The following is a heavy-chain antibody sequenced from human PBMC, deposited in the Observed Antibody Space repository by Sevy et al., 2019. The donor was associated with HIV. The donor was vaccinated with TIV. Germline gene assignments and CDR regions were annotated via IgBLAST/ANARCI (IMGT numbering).Heavy chain of an antibody. V-gene: IGHV3-74*01. D-gene: IGHD3-22*01. CDR3: SRGLHYYDMRGHQEPGDY. CDR2: INSDGSST. J-gene: IGHJ4*02. Sequence: GGYLRLSCAASGITLTPYWMHWVRQVPGKGLVRVSRINSDGSSTSYAESVKGRFTISRDNGKNTLYLQMKSLRVEDTAVYFCSRGLHYYDMRGHQEPGDYWGQGVLVTVSS. CDR1: GITLTPYW.